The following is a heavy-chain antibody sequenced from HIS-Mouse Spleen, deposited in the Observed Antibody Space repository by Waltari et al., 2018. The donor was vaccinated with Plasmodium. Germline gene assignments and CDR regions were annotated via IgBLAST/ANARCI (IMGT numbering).Heavy chain of an antibody. CDR2: IDWDDDK. CDR3: PRTTYSSSSAKYYYYGMDV. Sequence: QVTLRESGPALVKPTQTLTLTCTFSGFSLSTSGMCVTWIRQPPGQALEWLARIDWDDDKYYSTSLKTRLTISKDTSKNQVVLTMTNMDPVDTATYYCPRTTYSSSSAKYYYYGMDVWGQGTTVTVSS. CDR1: GFSLSTSGMC. D-gene: IGHD6-6*01. J-gene: IGHJ6*02. V-gene: IGHV2-70*15.